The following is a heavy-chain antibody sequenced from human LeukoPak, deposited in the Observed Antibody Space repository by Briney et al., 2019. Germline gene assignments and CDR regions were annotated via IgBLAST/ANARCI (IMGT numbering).Heavy chain of an antibody. Sequence: SETLSLTCTVSGGSITNYYWNWIRQPPGKGLEWIGSIYYSGSTYYNPSLKSRVTISVDTSKNQFSLKLSSVTAADTAVYYCARSTVTDWFDPWGQGTLVTVSS. D-gene: IGHD4-17*01. CDR1: GGSITNYY. CDR3: ARSTVTDWFDP. V-gene: IGHV4-59*12. CDR2: IYYSGST. J-gene: IGHJ5*02.